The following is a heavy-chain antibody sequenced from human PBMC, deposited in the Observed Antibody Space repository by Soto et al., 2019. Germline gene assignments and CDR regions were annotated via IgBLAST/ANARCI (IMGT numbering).Heavy chain of an antibody. J-gene: IGHJ3*02. Sequence: GGSLRLSCAASGFTVSSNYMSWVRQAPGKGLEWVSVIYSGGSTYYADYVKGRFNISRHNSKNTLYLQMNSLRAEDTAVYYCARLRTVGLFDVFDTWGQGTMVTVSS. V-gene: IGHV3-53*04. CDR1: GFTVSSNY. CDR3: ARLRTVGLFDVFDT. CDR2: IYSGGST. D-gene: IGHD1-26*01.